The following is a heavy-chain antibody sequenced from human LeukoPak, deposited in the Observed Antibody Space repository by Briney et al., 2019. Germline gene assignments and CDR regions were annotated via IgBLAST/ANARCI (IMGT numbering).Heavy chain of an antibody. CDR2: SNHRGST. Sequence: SETLSLTCAVYGGSFSGYYWCWIRQPPREGLEWMGESNHRGSTNYNPCLKRRVTISVDTSKNQFSLKLSSVTAADTAVYYCAKALCGSGCYYNWFDPWGQGTLVTVSS. J-gene: IGHJ5*02. V-gene: IGHV4-34*01. D-gene: IGHD3-10*01. CDR1: GGSFSGYY. CDR3: AKALCGSGCYYNWFDP.